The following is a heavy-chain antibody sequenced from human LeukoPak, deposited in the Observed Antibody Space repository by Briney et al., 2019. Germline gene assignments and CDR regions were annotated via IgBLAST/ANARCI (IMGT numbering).Heavy chain of an antibody. CDR1: GGSFSGYY. J-gene: IGHJ4*02. V-gene: IGHV4-34*01. CDR2: INHSGST. Sequence: SETLSLTCAVYGGSFSGYYWSWIRQPPGKGLEWIGEINHSGSTSYNPSLKSRVTISVDTSKNQFSLKLSSVTAADTAVYYCARLPLRAQCFDYWGQGTLVTVSS. D-gene: IGHD6-19*01. CDR3: ARLPLRAQCFDY.